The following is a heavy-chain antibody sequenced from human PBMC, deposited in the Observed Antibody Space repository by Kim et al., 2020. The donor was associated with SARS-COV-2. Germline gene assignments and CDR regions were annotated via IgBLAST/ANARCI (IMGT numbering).Heavy chain of an antibody. V-gene: IGHV6-1*01. J-gene: IGHJ6*02. CDR2: SQWFN. CDR3: AEGYGMHV. Sequence: SQWFNDYAPSVKSRITISPDTSKNQFSLQRNSVTPDDAAVYYCAEGYGMHVWGQGTTVTVSS.